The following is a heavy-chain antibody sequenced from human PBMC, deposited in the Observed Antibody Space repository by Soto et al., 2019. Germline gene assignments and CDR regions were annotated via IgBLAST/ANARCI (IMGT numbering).Heavy chain of an antibody. D-gene: IGHD4-17*01. CDR3: PSSRSTGGGAAH. CDR1: GFSLSTSGVG. J-gene: IGHJ4*02. V-gene: IGHV2-5*02. CDR2: IYWDHAK. Sequence: QITLKESGPTLVKPTQTLTLTCTFSGFSLSTSGVGVGWTRQPPGKALEWLALIYWDHAKRYSPSLTSRLTLAQGTSKPQVLRTMPHMDPADPATYYRPSSRSTGGGAAHWGQGTLVTVPS.